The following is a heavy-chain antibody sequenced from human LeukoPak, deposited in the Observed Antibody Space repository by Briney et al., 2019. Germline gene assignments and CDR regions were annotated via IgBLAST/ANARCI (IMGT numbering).Heavy chain of an antibody. CDR3: ARVGDIAAAGTKYYYYYGMDV. CDR1: GGSISSYY. J-gene: IGHJ6*02. CDR2: IYYSGST. Sequence: SETLSLTCTVSGGSISSYYWSWIWQPPGKGLELIGYIYYSGSTNYNPSLKSRVTISVDTSKNQFSLKLSSVTAADTAVYYCARVGDIAAAGTKYYYYYGMDVWGQGTTVTVSS. D-gene: IGHD6-13*01. V-gene: IGHV4-59*01.